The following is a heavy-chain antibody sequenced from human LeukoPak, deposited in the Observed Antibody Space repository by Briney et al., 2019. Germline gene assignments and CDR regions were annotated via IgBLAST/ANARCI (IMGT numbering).Heavy chain of an antibody. CDR2: INHSGST. Sequence: SETLSLTCAVYGGSFSGYYWSWIRQPPGKGLEWIGEINHSGSTNYNPSLKSRVTISVDTSKNQFSLKLSSVTAADTAVYYCARREMATKESDYWGQGTLVTVSS. CDR1: GGSFSGYY. V-gene: IGHV4-34*01. D-gene: IGHD5-24*01. CDR3: ARREMATKESDY. J-gene: IGHJ4*02.